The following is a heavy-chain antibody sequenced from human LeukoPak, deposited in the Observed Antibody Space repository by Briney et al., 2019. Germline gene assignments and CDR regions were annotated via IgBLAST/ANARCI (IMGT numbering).Heavy chain of an antibody. D-gene: IGHD3-3*01. J-gene: IGHJ6*03. V-gene: IGHV1-69*13. CDR2: IIPIFGTA. CDR1: GGTFSSYA. CDR3: ARGSFSSYDFWSGYPYYYYYMDV. Sequence: SVKVSCKASGGTFSSYAISWVRQAPGQGLEWMGGIIPIFGTANYAQKFQGRVTITADESTSTAYMELSSLRSEDTAVYYCARGSFSSYDFWSGYPYYYYYMDVWGKGTAVTVSS.